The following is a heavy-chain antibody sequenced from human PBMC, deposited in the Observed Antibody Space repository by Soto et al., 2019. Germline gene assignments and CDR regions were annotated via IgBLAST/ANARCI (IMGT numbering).Heavy chain of an antibody. D-gene: IGHD5-12*01. CDR2: ISAYNGNT. Sequence: QVQLVQSGAEVKKPGASVKVSCKASGYTFTSYGISWVRQAPGHGLEWMGWISAYNGNTNYAQKLQGRVTMTTDTSTSTAYMELRSLRSDDTAMYYCASGYDSYYYYYYGMDVWGQGTTVTVSS. J-gene: IGHJ6*02. CDR1: GYTFTSYG. CDR3: ASGYDSYYYYYYGMDV. V-gene: IGHV1-18*01.